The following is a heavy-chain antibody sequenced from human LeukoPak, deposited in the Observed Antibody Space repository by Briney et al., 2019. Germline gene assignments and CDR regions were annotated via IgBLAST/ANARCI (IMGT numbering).Heavy chain of an antibody. J-gene: IGHJ4*02. V-gene: IGHV3-74*01. Sequence: GGSLRLSCAASGFTFSSYWMNWVRQAPGKGLVWVSRIASDGSSTTYADSVKGRFSISRDNAKNTLYLQMNSLRVEDTAVYYCARFATYGSGTYAFDYWGQGTLVAVSS. CDR2: IASDGSST. D-gene: IGHD3-10*01. CDR3: ARFATYGSGTYAFDY. CDR1: GFTFSSYW.